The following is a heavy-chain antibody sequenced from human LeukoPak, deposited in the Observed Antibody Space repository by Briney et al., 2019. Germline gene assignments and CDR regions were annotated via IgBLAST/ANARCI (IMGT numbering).Heavy chain of an antibody. CDR1: GGSISSGDYY. CDR3: ARGLSGYETFDY. D-gene: IGHD5-12*01. CDR2: IYYSGST. J-gene: IGHJ4*02. Sequence: SETLSLTCTVSGGSISSGDYYWGWIRQPPGKGLEWIGYIYYSGSTYFNPSLKSRVTISVDTSKNQFSLKLSSVTAADTAVYYCARGLSGYETFDYWGQGTLVTVSS. V-gene: IGHV4-30-4*01.